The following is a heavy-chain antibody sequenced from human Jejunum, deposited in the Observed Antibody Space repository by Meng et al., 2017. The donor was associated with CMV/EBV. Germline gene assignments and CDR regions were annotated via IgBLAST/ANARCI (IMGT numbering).Heavy chain of an antibody. J-gene: IGHJ6*02. CDR2: INNDGSTT. Sequence: GFTVGIYWMSWGRQAPGKRLVWGSHINNDGSTTTYADSVEGRFTISRDNAKNTLYLQMNSRRVEDTAVYYCARGGSSYSYYYGMDVWGQGTTVTVSS. CDR3: ARGGSSYSYYYGMDV. V-gene: IGHV3-74*03. CDR1: GFTVGIYW. D-gene: IGHD2-15*01.